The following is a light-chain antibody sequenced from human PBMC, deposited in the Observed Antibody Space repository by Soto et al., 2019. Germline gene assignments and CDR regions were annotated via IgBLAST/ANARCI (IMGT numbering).Light chain of an antibody. Sequence: EMVLTQSPGTLALSQGERATLSCRASQTVNIRLAWYQQKPGQAPRLLIYGASSRATGIPDRFSGSGSGTDFTLTISRLEPEDFAVYYCQQYGSSPWTFGQGTKVDI. CDR1: QTVNIR. V-gene: IGKV3-20*01. CDR2: GAS. J-gene: IGKJ1*01. CDR3: QQYGSSPWT.